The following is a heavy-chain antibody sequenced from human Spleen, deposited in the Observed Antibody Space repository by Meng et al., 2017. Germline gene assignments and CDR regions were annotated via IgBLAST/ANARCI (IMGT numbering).Heavy chain of an antibody. J-gene: IGHJ3*02. CDR3: ARRIAAAGTSPFDI. Sequence: HPQPGGARLLKPPETLALTCAVYGGSLRGYYWTWIRQPPVKRLEWIWEINHSGSTNYNPSLKRRVTISVDTSKNQFSLKLSSVTAADTAVYYCARRIAAAGTSPFDIWGQGTMVTVSS. CDR2: INHSGST. V-gene: IGHV4-34*01. CDR1: GGSLRGYY. D-gene: IGHD6-13*01.